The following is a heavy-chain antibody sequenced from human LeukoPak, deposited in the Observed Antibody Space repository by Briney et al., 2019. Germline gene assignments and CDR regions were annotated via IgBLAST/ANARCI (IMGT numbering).Heavy chain of an antibody. CDR2: INSDGSST. CDR1: GFTFSSYA. J-gene: IGHJ4*02. D-gene: IGHD1-26*01. Sequence: PGGSLRLSCAASGFTFSSYAMGWVRQAPGKGLVWVSRINSDGSSTSYADSVKGRFTISRDNAKNTLYLQMNSLRAEDTAVYYCARDPGGFIVGATYFYWGQGTLVTVSS. V-gene: IGHV3-74*01. CDR3: ARDPGGFIVGATYFY.